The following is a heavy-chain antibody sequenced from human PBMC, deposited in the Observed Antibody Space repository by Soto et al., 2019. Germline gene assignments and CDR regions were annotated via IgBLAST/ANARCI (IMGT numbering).Heavy chain of an antibody. D-gene: IGHD3-3*01. CDR1: GFTFSGSA. CDR2: IRSKANNYAT. J-gene: IGHJ6*03. Sequence: EVQLVESGGGLFQPGGSLKLSCAASGFTFSGSAMHWVRQASGKGLEWVGRIRSKANNYATAYGASVKGRFTISRDDSKNTAYLQMNSLKTEDTAVYYCSRQASDFWSGKPQYYMDVWGKGTTVTVSS. V-gene: IGHV3-73*01. CDR3: SRQASDFWSGKPQYYMDV.